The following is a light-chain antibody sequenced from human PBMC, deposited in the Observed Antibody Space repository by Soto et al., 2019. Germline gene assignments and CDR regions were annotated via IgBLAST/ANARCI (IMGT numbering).Light chain of an antibody. CDR3: QQYYSTPELT. J-gene: IGKJ4*01. CDR1: QSVLYSSNNKNY. V-gene: IGKV4-1*01. Sequence: DIVMTQSPDSLAVSLGERATINCKSSQSVLYSSNNKNYLAWYQQKPGQPPKLLIYWASTRESGVPDRFSGSGSGTDLTLTISSLQAEDVAVYYCQQYYSTPELTFGGGTKVEIK. CDR2: WAS.